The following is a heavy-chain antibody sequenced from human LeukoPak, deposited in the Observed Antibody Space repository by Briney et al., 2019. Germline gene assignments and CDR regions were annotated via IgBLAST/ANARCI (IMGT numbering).Heavy chain of an antibody. Sequence: SETLSLTCSVSGGSISSYIWSWIRQPPGKGLEWIGYVYYSGSTNYHPSLKSRVTISVDTSKNQVSLRLSSVTAADTAIYYCARQHYFGELSLPWFDPWGQGTLVTVSS. CDR1: GGSISSYI. CDR2: VYYSGST. D-gene: IGHD3-16*02. J-gene: IGHJ5*02. V-gene: IGHV4-59*08. CDR3: ARQHYFGELSLPWFDP.